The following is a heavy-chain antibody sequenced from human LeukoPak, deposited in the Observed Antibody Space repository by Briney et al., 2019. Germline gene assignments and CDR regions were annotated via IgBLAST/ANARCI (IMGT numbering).Heavy chain of an antibody. CDR3: AKDPSYYGDYSWFDP. Sequence: GGSLRLSCAASGFTFSSYSMNWVRQAPGKGLEWVSSISSSSSYIYYADSVKGRFTISRDNAKNSLYLQMNSLRAEDTAVYYCAKDPSYYGDYSWFDPWGQGTLVTVSS. J-gene: IGHJ5*02. D-gene: IGHD4-17*01. V-gene: IGHV3-21*04. CDR1: GFTFSSYS. CDR2: ISSSSSYI.